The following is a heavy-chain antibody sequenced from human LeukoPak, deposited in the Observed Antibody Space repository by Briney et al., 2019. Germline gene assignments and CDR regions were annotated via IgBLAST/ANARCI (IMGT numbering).Heavy chain of an antibody. CDR1: GGSISSYY. CDR2: IYYSGST. CDR3: ARVPTIAAAGIGWFDP. D-gene: IGHD6-13*01. J-gene: IGHJ5*02. V-gene: IGHV4-59*01. Sequence: SETLSLTCTVSGGSISSYYWSWIRQPPGKGLEWIGYIYYSGSTNYNPSLKSRVTISVDTSKNQFSLKLSSVTAADTAVYYCARVPTIAAAGIGWFDPWGQGTLVTVSS.